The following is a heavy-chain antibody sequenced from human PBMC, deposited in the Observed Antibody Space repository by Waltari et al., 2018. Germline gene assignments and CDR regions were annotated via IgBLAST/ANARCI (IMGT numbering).Heavy chain of an antibody. D-gene: IGHD3-3*01. CDR3: ARGGSITIFGDFDY. Sequence: QVQLVQSGAEVKKPGASVKVSCKASGYTFTSYAMHWVRQAPGQRLEGMGWITAGNGNTKDSQKFQGRVTITRDTSASTAYMELSSLRSEDTAVYYCARGGSITIFGDFDYWGQGTLVTVSS. CDR2: ITAGNGNT. J-gene: IGHJ4*02. CDR1: GYTFTSYA. V-gene: IGHV1-3*01.